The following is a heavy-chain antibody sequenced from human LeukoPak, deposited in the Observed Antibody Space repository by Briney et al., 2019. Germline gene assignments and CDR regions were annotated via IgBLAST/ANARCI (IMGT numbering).Heavy chain of an antibody. Sequence: GASVKVSCKASGYTFTKYGINWVRQAPGQELEWMGLISVYNGNTKYAQKFQGRVTMTTDTSTSTAYMELRSLRSDDTAVYYCARESYYDSSGYYYATPFDYWGQGTLVTVSS. CDR2: ISVYNGNT. J-gene: IGHJ4*02. CDR1: GYTFTKYG. CDR3: ARESYYDSSGYYYATPFDY. V-gene: IGHV1-18*01. D-gene: IGHD3-22*01.